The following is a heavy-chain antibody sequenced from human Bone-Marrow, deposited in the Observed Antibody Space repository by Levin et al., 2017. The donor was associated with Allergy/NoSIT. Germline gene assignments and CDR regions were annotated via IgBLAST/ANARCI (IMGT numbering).Heavy chain of an antibody. D-gene: IGHD3-9*01. CDR3: AIDHYDILTGYYRGDGMDV. J-gene: IGHJ6*02. Sequence: HAGGSLRLSCAASGFTISSNHMSWVRQAPGKGLEWVSVIYSGVNTYYADSVKGRFTISRDNSKNTLSLQMNSLRAEDPAVYYCAIDHYDILTGYYRGDGMDVWGQGTTVTVSS. CDR2: IYSGVNT. CDR1: GFTISSNH. V-gene: IGHV3-53*01.